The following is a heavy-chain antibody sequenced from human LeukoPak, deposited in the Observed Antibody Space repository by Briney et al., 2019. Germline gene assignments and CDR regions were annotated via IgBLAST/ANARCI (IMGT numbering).Heavy chain of an antibody. Sequence: SQTLSLTCTVSGGSISSGSYFWSWIRQPPGKGLEWIGYIYYSGSTNYNPSLKSRVTISIDTSKNQFSLKLNSVTAADTAVYYCARSSYYYAADAFDIWGQGTMVTVSS. J-gene: IGHJ3*02. V-gene: IGHV4-61*01. CDR2: IYYSGST. CDR3: ARSSYYYAADAFDI. D-gene: IGHD3-10*01. CDR1: GGSISSGSYF.